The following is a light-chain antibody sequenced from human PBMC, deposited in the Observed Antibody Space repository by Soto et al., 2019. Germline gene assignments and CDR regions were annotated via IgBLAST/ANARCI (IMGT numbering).Light chain of an antibody. CDR1: QGIRNY. CDR3: QQVNNYPIT. J-gene: IGKJ5*01. Sequence: DIQLTQSPSFLSASVGDRVTITCRASQGIRNYLAWYQQKPGRAPKLLMYIASTLQTGVPSRFSGSSSGTEFTPTISSLQPEDFATYYCQQVNNYPITFGQGTRLEIK. V-gene: IGKV1-9*01. CDR2: IAS.